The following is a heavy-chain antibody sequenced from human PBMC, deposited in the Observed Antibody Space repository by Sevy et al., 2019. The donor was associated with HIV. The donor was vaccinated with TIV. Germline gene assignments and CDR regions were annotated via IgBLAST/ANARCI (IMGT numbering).Heavy chain of an antibody. CDR2: INPTSGGT. Sequence: ASVKVSCKASAYNFLGYYIHWVRQAPGQGLEWIGRINPTSGGTKCAHKFQGRVTVTIDMSVSTAYMELTRLTSDDTAIYYSAGQTSGWYDWFDPWGPGTLVTVSS. CDR3: AGQTSGWYDWFDP. V-gene: IGHV1-2*06. J-gene: IGHJ5*02. CDR1: AYNFLGYY. D-gene: IGHD6-19*01.